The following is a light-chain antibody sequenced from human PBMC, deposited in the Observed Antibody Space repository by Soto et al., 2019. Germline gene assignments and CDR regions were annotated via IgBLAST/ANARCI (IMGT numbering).Light chain of an antibody. CDR3: CSYGGSRPYV. V-gene: IGLV2-23*02. CDR2: DVS. CDR1: DNDIGTYNL. Sequence: LTQPASVSGSPGQSITISCTGTDNDIGTYNLVSWYQQCPGTAPKVIIFDVSSRPSGVSSRFSGSKSGNTASLTISALQAEDEADYYCCSYGGSRPYVFGTGTKVTVL. J-gene: IGLJ1*01.